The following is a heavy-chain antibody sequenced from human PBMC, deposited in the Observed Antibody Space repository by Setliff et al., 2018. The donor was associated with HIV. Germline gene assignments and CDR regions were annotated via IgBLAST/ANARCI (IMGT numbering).Heavy chain of an antibody. D-gene: IGHD3-22*01. CDR2: IRLDGSDK. Sequence: GGSLRLSCAASGFTFRNYGMHWVRQAPGKGLEWVAFIRLDGSDKYYADSVKGRFTISRDNAKNSLYLQMNSLRAEDTAVYYCARTYYYDASGYYRPFDIWGQGTMVTVSS. CDR3: ARTYYYDASGYYRPFDI. V-gene: IGHV3-30*02. CDR1: GFTFRNYG. J-gene: IGHJ3*02.